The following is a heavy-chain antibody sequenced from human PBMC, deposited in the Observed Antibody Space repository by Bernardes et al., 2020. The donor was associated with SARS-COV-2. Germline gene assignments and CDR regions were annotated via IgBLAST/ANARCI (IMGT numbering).Heavy chain of an antibody. J-gene: IGHJ4*02. CDR2: IYWDDDK. V-gene: IGHV2-5*02. Sequence: SGPTLVKPTQTLTLTCSFTGFSLTNSGVGVGWIRQPPGKALEWLALIYWDDDKRYSPSLKTRLTITKDTSKNQVVLTMTNMDPEDTATYYCAHRESRGYLDYWGQGTLVTVSS. D-gene: IGHD3-22*01. CDR1: GFSLTNSGVG. CDR3: AHRESRGYLDY.